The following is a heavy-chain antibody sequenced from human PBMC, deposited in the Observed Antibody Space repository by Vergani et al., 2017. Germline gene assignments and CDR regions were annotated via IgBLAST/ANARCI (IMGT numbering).Heavy chain of an antibody. CDR3: ARDYGSGPHQSRRLLSDIGWFDP. CDR1: GFTFSAYW. Sequence: EVLLVESGGGLVQPGGSLRLSCAASGFTFSAYWMNWVRQAPGKGLEWVANIKQDGSEKYYVDSVKGRFTISRDNANNLVYLQMSSVRADDTAVYHCARDYGSGPHQSRRLLSDIGWFDPWGQGTLVTVSS. D-gene: IGHD3-10*01. CDR2: IKQDGSEK. V-gene: IGHV3-7*01. J-gene: IGHJ5*02.